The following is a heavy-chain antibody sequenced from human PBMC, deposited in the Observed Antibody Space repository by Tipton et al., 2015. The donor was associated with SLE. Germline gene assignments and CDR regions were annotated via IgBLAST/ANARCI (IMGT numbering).Heavy chain of an antibody. J-gene: IGHJ3*02. CDR1: NGSITSLYDY. V-gene: IGHV4-39*07. CDR3: ARDRDIVVEPVPIPPAFHI. D-gene: IGHD2-15*01. Sequence: TLSLTCTVSNGSITSLYDYWGWIRQPPGKGLEWIASISYSGATYYNPSLKSRVIISLDTSRNHFSLKLTSVTAADTAVYFCARDRDIVVEPVPIPPAFHIWSQGTTVTVSS. CDR2: ISYSGAT.